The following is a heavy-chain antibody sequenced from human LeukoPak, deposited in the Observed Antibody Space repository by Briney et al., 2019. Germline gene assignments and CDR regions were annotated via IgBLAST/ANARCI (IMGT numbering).Heavy chain of an antibody. Sequence: PGGSLRLSCAASGFTFYDYAMHWVRQAPGKGLEWVSGISWNSGSIGYADSVKGRFTISRDNAKNSLYLQMNSLRAEDTALYYCAKDMGYCSSTSCNDAFDIWGQGTMVTVSS. CDR2: ISWNSGSI. V-gene: IGHV3-9*01. J-gene: IGHJ3*02. CDR1: GFTFYDYA. D-gene: IGHD2-2*01. CDR3: AKDMGYCSSTSCNDAFDI.